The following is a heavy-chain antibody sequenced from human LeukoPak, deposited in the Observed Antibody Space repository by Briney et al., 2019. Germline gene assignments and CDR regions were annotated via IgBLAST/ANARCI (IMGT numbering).Heavy chain of an antibody. CDR2: FSGSGGNT. J-gene: IGHJ4*02. CDR3: AKCQGSIQLWHHLDY. D-gene: IGHD5-18*01. CDR1: GFTFSNYA. Sequence: PGGSLRLSCAASGFTFSNYAMSWVRQAPGKGLEWVSSFSGSGGNTYYADSVKGRFTISRDNSKNTLYLQMNSLRAEDTAVYYCAKCQGSIQLWHHLDYWGQGTLVTVSS. V-gene: IGHV3-23*01.